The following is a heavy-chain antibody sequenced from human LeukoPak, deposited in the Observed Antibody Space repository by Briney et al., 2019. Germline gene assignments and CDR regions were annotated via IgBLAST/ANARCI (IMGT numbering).Heavy chain of an antibody. J-gene: IGHJ3*02. Sequence: PSETQSLTCTVSGGSIGTYYWSWVRQSPGTGLEWIGYIYVTGTRYNPYLQSRVTISVDRSRNQFFLKLSSVTAADTAVYYCARPTDYYDILTGYYSYAFDIWGQGTMVTVSS. CDR1: GGSIGTYY. CDR2: IYVTGT. CDR3: ARPTDYYDILTGYYSYAFDI. D-gene: IGHD3-9*01. V-gene: IGHV4-4*09.